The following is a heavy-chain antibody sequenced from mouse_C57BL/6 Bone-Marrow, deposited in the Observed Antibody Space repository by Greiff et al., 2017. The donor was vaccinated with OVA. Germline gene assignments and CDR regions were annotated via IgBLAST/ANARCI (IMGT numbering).Heavy chain of an antibody. CDR3: ASPYYSTVWYFDV. CDR1: GFTFSDYG. V-gene: IGHV5-17*01. J-gene: IGHJ1*03. CDR2: ISSGSSTI. D-gene: IGHD2-5*01. Sequence: EVKLMESGGGLVKPGGSLKLSCAASGFTFSDYGIHWVRQAPETGLEWVAYISSGSSTIYYAATVKGRFTISRDNAKNTLFLQMTSLRSKDAAMDYCASPYYSTVWYFDVWGTGTTVTVSS.